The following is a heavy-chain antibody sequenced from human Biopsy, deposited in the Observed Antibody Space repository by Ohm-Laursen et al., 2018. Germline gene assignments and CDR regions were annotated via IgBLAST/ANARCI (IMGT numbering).Heavy chain of an antibody. J-gene: IGHJ4*02. Sequence: TLSLTCTVSGVSISGGRYFWNWICHHLGRGLGWIGNIFYSANTYYNPSLKSRVTISVDTSKNQFSLKLTSVTAADTAVYYCARLGSGDYYPTFFDFWGQGTLVTVSS. D-gene: IGHD5-12*01. CDR1: GVSISGGRYF. CDR2: IFYSANT. CDR3: ARLGSGDYYPTFFDF. V-gene: IGHV4-31*02.